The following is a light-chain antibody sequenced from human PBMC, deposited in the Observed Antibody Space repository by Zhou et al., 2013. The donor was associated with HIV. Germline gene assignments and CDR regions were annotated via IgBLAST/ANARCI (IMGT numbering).Light chain of an antibody. Sequence: EIVMTQSPATLSVSPGDRATLSCRASHITTYNVAWYQQKLGQAPRLLIYSTSTRATGVPARFSGSGSGTDFTLTISRLEPEDFAVYYCQQYGRSPGTFGQGTKLEIK. J-gene: IGKJ2*01. CDR3: QQYGRSPGT. V-gene: IGKV3-15*01. CDR2: STS. CDR1: HITTYN.